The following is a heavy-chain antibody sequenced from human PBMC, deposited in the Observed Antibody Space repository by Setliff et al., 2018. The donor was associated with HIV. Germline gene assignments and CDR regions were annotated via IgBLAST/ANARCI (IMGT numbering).Heavy chain of an antibody. CDR1: GVYISNYH. CDR3: VRQADCGGDCVLGY. J-gene: IGHJ4*02. V-gene: IGHV4-4*09. CDR2: IHTTGSP. D-gene: IGHD2-21*02. Sequence: SETLSLTCTISGVYISNYHWGWIRQPPGRGLEWIGSIHTTGSPKNNPSLQSRVTMSIDTSDNQFSLNLNSVTAADTAVYYCVRQADCGGDCVLGYWGQGTLVTVSS.